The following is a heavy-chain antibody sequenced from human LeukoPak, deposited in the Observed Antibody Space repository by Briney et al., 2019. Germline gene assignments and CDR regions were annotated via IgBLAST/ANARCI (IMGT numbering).Heavy chain of an antibody. D-gene: IGHD2/OR15-2a*01. CDR1: GFTFSTYA. CDR2: VSGSGGDT. V-gene: IGHV3-23*01. CDR3: ATTLYTGFFQS. J-gene: IGHJ5*02. Sequence: GGSLRLSCAASGFTFSTYAMHWVRQAPGKGLEWVSAVSGSGGDTYYADSVTGRFTISRDNSKNTLYVLLNSLRAEDTAVYYCATTLYTGFFQSWGRGTLVTVSS.